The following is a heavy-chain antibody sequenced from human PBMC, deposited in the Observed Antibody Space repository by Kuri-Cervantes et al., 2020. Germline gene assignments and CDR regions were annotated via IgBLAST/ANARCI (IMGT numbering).Heavy chain of an antibody. Sequence: SETLSLTCTVSGGSISSYYWSWIRQPPGKGLEWIGYIYYSGSTNYNPSLKSRVTISVDTSKNQFSLRLNSVTAADTAVYSCARTVLLWFGDHLYYFDYWGQGTLVTVSS. V-gene: IGHV4-59*12. CDR1: GGSISSYY. D-gene: IGHD3-10*01. J-gene: IGHJ4*02. CDR3: ARTVLLWFGDHLYYFDY. CDR2: IYYSGST.